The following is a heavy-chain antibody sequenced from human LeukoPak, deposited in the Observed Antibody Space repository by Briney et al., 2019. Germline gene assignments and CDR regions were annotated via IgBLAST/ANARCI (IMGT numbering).Heavy chain of an antibody. Sequence: GGSLRLSCAVSGFTFSSYWMSWVRQAPGKGLEWVANIKQDGSEKYYVDSVKGRFTISRDNAKNSLYLQMNSLRVEDTAVYYCARINTVRGPYWGNYFDYWGQGTLVPSPQ. CDR2: IKQDGSEK. J-gene: IGHJ4*02. CDR3: ARINTVRGPYWGNYFDY. D-gene: IGHD3-10*01. CDR1: GFTFSSYW. V-gene: IGHV3-7*01.